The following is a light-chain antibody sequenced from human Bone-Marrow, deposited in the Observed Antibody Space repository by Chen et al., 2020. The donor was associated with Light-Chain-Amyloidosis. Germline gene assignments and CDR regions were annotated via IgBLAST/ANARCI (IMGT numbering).Light chain of an antibody. CDR3: SSYTITNTLV. Sequence: QSALTQPASVSRSPGQSITIPCTGTSSDVGGDNHVSWYHQHPDKAPNLMIYEVTNRPSWVPDRFSGSKSDNTASLTISGLQTEDEADYFCSSYTITNTLVFGSGTRVTVL. CDR2: EVT. CDR1: SSDVGGDNH. V-gene: IGLV2-14*01. J-gene: IGLJ1*01.